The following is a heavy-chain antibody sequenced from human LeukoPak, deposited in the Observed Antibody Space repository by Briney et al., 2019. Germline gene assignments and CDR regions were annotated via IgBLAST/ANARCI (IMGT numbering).Heavy chain of an antibody. CDR3: ARSPNYYDSSGPDY. Sequence: KPSQTLSLTCTVSGGSISSGSHYWSWIRQPAGKGLEWIGRIYTSGSTNYNPSLKSRVTISVDTSKNQFSLKLSSVTAADTAVYYCARSPNYYDSSGPDYWGQGTLVTVSS. CDR2: IYTSGST. D-gene: IGHD3-22*01. CDR1: GGSISSGSHY. V-gene: IGHV4-61*02. J-gene: IGHJ4*02.